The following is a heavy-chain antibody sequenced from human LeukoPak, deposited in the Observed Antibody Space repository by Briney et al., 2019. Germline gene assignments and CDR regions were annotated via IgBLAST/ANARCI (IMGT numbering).Heavy chain of an antibody. Sequence: PSETLSLTCTVSGGSISSSSYYWGWIRQPPGKGLEWIGSIYYSGSTYYNPSLKSRVTISVDTSKNQFSLKLSSVTAADTAVYYCAREDSSTAIDYWGQGTLVTVSS. CDR3: AREDSSTAIDY. V-gene: IGHV4-39*07. CDR1: GGSISSSSYY. J-gene: IGHJ4*02. D-gene: IGHD5-18*01. CDR2: IYYSGST.